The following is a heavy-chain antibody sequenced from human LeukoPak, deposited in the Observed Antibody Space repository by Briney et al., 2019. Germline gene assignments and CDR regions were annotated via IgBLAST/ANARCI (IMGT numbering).Heavy chain of an antibody. CDR3: ATGDILTAWDFDY. Sequence: ASVKVSCKVSGYTLTELSMHWVRQAPGKGLEWMGGFDPEDSETIYAQKFQGRVTMTEDTSTDTAYMELSSLRSEDTAVYYCATGDILTAWDFDYWGQGTLVTVSS. J-gene: IGHJ4*02. CDR1: GYTLTELS. CDR2: FDPEDSET. D-gene: IGHD3-9*01. V-gene: IGHV1-24*01.